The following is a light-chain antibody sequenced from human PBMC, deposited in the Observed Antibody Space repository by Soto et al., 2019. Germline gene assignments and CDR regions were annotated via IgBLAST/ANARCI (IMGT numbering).Light chain of an antibody. Sequence: EIVLTQSPGTLSLSPGERATLSCRASQSVSSSYLAWYQQTPGQAPRLLIYGAFRRATGIPDRFSGSGSGTDFTLTISRLEPEDFAVYYCHQYGSSPLYTFGQGTKLEIK. CDR1: QSVSSSY. V-gene: IGKV3-20*01. CDR3: HQYGSSPLYT. J-gene: IGKJ2*01. CDR2: GAF.